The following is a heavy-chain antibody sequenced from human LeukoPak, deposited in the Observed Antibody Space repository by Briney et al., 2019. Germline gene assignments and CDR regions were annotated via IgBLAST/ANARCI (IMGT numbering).Heavy chain of an antibody. V-gene: IGHV4-39*07. D-gene: IGHD3-3*02. CDR1: GGSISTNSYS. CDR2: IYYSGST. J-gene: IGHJ5*02. CDR3: ARLLARSFLGFNWFDP. Sequence: PSETLSLTCTVSGGSISTNSYSWDWIRQPPGKGLEWIGSIYYSGSTYYNPSLKSRVTISVDTSKNQFSLKLSSVTAADTAVYYCARLLARSFLGFNWFDPWGQGTLVTVSS.